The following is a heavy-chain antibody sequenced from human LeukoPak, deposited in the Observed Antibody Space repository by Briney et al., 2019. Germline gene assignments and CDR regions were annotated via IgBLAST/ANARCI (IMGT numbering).Heavy chain of an antibody. V-gene: IGHV5-51*01. CDR1: GYSFTSYW. CDR2: IYPGDSHT. CDR3: TRSPDIDILTGYSRYYFDY. D-gene: IGHD3-9*01. Sequence: GESLKISCKGAGYSFTSYWISWVRQMAAKDLEWMGVIYPGDSHTRYSPSFQGQGTISADKSISTAYLQWNSLKASDTAIYYCTRSPDIDILTGYSRYYFDYWGQGTLVTVSS. J-gene: IGHJ4*02.